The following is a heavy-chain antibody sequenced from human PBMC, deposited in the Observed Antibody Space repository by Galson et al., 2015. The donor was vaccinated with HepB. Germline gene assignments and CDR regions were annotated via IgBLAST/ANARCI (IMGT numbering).Heavy chain of an antibody. CDR3: ARDPCRSGCNWFDP. J-gene: IGHJ5*02. CDR1: GFTFSSYG. D-gene: IGHD3-3*01. V-gene: IGHV3-33*08. Sequence: SLRLSCAASGFTFSSYGMHWVRQAPGKGLEWVAVIWYDGSNKYYADSVKGRFTISRDNSKNTLYLQMNSLRAEDTAVYYCARDPCRSGCNWFDPWGQGTLVTVSS. CDR2: IWYDGSNK.